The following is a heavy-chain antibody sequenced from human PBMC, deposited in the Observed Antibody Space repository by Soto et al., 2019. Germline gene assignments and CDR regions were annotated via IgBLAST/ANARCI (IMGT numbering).Heavy chain of an antibody. CDR2: IYYTGST. J-gene: IGHJ4*02. Sequence: QVQLQESGPGLVKPSETLSLTCTVSGGSISSYYWSWIRQPPGKGLEWIGYIYYTGSTNYNPSLKSHLPKSVDTSKNQCSLKLSSATAADTAVYYCARHEATAIRSFDSWGQGTLVTVSS. V-gene: IGHV4-59*08. CDR3: ARHEATAIRSFDS. D-gene: IGHD2-21*02. CDR1: GGSISSYY.